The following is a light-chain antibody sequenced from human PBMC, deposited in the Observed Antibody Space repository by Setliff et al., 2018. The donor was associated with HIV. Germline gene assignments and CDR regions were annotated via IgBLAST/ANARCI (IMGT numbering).Light chain of an antibody. CDR3: CSYAGSDTWM. Sequence: QSVLTQPASVSGSPGQSITISCIGSSSDIGDYESVSWYQQHPGEVPKLIIYNINKRPSGISGRFSGSKSGNTASLTISGLQAEDEADYHCCSYAGSDTWMFGGGTK. J-gene: IGLJ3*02. V-gene: IGLV2-23*02. CDR2: NIN. CDR1: SSDIGDYES.